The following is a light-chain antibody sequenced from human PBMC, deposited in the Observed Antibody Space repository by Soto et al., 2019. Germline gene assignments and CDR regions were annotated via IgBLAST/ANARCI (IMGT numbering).Light chain of an antibody. J-gene: IGKJ1*01. CDR1: QTVSSTY. CDR3: QQYDYLVT. V-gene: IGKV3-20*01. Sequence: EIVLTQSPGTLSLSPGETATLSCRASQTVSSTYLAWYQHKPGRAPRLLIDGASSRAAGIPDRFSDSGSGTDFTLTISRLEPEDLAVYYCQQYDYLVTFGQGTKVDI. CDR2: GAS.